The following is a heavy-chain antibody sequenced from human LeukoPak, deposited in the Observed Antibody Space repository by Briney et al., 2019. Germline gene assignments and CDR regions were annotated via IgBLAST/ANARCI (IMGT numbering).Heavy chain of an antibody. J-gene: IGHJ4*02. Sequence: GESLKISCKNSGYSFTNYWIGWVRQMPGKSLEWMGIIYPGGSDTRYSPSFQGQVTISADKSISTAYLQWSSLKASDTAMYYCARRTGVTSFDYWGQGTLVTVSS. D-gene: IGHD3-3*01. CDR1: GYSFTNYW. CDR3: ARRTGVTSFDY. V-gene: IGHV5-51*01. CDR2: IYPGGSDT.